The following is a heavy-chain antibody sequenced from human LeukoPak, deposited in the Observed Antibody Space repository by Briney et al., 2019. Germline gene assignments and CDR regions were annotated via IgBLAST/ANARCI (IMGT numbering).Heavy chain of an antibody. CDR1: GFTFSNYG. Sequence: PGGSLRLSCIASGFTFSNYGMHWVRQAPGKGLEWVAVISFDGTNKYYADSVKGRFTISRDNSKNTVYLQMNSLRAEDTAVYYCAKDRGSLGSVSYYYYGMDVWGQGTTVTVSS. V-gene: IGHV3-30*18. CDR3: AKDRGSLGSVSYYYYGMDV. J-gene: IGHJ6*02. CDR2: ISFDGTNK. D-gene: IGHD2-15*01.